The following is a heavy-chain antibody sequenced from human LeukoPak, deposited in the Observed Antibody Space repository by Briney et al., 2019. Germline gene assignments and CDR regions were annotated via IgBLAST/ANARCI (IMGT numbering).Heavy chain of an antibody. D-gene: IGHD3-10*01. CDR2: IYSRGST. CDR3: ARVHGEVSDEIFHYFDY. J-gene: IGHJ4*02. V-gene: IGHV3-53*01. Sequence: GGSLKLSCAASGFSVSGSYMSWVRQAPGKGLEWVSVIYSRGSTYYADSVKGRCTISRDVSKNTVSLQLGNLTTEDTAVYYCARVHGEVSDEIFHYFDYWGQGTPATVSS. CDR1: GFSVSGSY.